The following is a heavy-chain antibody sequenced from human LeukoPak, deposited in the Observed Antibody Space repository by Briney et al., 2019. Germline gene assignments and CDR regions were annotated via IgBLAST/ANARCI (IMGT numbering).Heavy chain of an antibody. Sequence: GGSLRLSRAASGFTFSSYAMHWVRQVPGKGLEWVAVISYDGSNKYYADSVKGRFTISRDNSKNTLYLQMNSLRAEDTAVYYCARASYYDNSLGYWGQGTLVTVSS. CDR3: ARASYYDNSLGY. V-gene: IGHV3-30-3*01. CDR1: GFTFSSYA. J-gene: IGHJ4*02. CDR2: ISYDGSNK. D-gene: IGHD3-22*01.